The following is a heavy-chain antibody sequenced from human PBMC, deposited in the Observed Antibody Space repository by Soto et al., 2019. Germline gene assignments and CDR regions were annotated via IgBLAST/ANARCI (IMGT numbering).Heavy chain of an antibody. CDR1: GYSISSSNW. V-gene: IGHV4-28*01. CDR3: ARLYNWNGYYYGMDV. J-gene: IGHJ6*02. Sequence: SETLSLTCAVSGYSISSSNWWGWIRQPPGKGLEWIGYIYYSGSTYYNPSLKSRVTMSVDTSKNQFSLKLSSVPAVDTAVYYCARLYNWNGYYYGMDVWGQGTTVTVSS. D-gene: IGHD1-20*01. CDR2: IYYSGST.